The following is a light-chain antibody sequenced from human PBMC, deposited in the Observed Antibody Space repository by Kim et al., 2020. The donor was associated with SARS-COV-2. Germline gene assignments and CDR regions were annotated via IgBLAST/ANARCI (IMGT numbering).Light chain of an antibody. CDR3: QQYGSSPAG. J-gene: IGKJ4*01. CDR2: GAS. Sequence: EIVLTQSPGTLSLSPGERATLSCRASQSVSSSYLAWYQQKPGQAPRLLIYGASSRATGIPDRFSGSGSGTDFTLNISRLEPEDFAVYYCQQYGSSPAGFGGGTKVDIK. CDR1: QSVSSSY. V-gene: IGKV3-20*01.